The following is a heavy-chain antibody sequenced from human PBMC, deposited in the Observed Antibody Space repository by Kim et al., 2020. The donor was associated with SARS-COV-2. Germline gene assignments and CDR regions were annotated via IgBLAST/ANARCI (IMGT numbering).Heavy chain of an antibody. V-gene: IGHV1-2*06. CDR1: GYTFTGYY. CDR3: ARGELLWFGELSERYYYYYGMDV. J-gene: IGHJ6*02. CDR2: INPNSGGT. D-gene: IGHD3-10*01. Sequence: ASVKVSCKASGYTFTGYYMHWVRQAPGQGLEWMGRINPNSGGTNYAQKFQGRVTMTRDTSISTAYMELSRLRSDDTAVYYCARGELLWFGELSERYYYYYGMDVWGQGTTVTVSS.